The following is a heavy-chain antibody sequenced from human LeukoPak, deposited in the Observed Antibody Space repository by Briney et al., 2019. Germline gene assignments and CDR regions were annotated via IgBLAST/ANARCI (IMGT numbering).Heavy chain of an antibody. Sequence: PGGSLRLSCAASGFTFSSYWMSWVRQAPGKGLEWVANIKQDGSEEYYVDSVKGRFTISRDNAKNSLYLQMNSLRAEDTAVYYCAKDHERMQLWFNWFDPWGQGTLVTVSS. V-gene: IGHV3-7*03. CDR2: IKQDGSEE. D-gene: IGHD5-18*01. CDR1: GFTFSSYW. J-gene: IGHJ5*02. CDR3: AKDHERMQLWFNWFDP.